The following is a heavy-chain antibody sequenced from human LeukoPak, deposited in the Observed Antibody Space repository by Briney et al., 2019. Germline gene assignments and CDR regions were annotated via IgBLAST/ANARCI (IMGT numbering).Heavy chain of an antibody. Sequence: GGSLRLSCAASGFTFSSYSMNWVRQAPGKGLEWVSSISSSSSYIYYADSVKGRFTISRDNAKNSLYLQMNSLRAEDTAVYYCAGRRGYGSRDALDIWGQGTMVTVSS. CDR1: GFTFSSYS. J-gene: IGHJ3*02. CDR2: ISSSSSYI. V-gene: IGHV3-21*01. CDR3: AGRRGYGSRDALDI. D-gene: IGHD5-18*01.